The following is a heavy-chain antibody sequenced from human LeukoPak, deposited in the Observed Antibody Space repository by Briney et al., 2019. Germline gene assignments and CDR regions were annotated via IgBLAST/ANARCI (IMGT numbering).Heavy chain of an antibody. D-gene: IGHD2-2*01. J-gene: IGHJ4*02. CDR3: ARDIPATEVDY. CDR2: IKQDESEK. V-gene: IGHV3-7*01. CDR1: EFSFSSYW. Sequence: GGSLRLSCAASEFSFSSYWMSWVRQAPGKGLEWVASIKQDESEKYYVDSVKGRFTISRVNAKNSLYLQMNSLRAEDTAVYYCARDIPATEVDYWGQGVLVTVSS.